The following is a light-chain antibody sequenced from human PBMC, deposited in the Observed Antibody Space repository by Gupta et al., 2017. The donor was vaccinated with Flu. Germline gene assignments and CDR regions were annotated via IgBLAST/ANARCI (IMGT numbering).Light chain of an antibody. CDR2: AAS. V-gene: IGKV1-39*01. CDR1: QIVSNY. J-gene: IGKJ2*01. CDR3: QQSYSTPYT. Sequence: GDRVTITCRASQIVSNYLNWYQQKPGKAPKVLIYAASSLQSGVPSRFSGSGSGTDFTLTISSLQPEDFATYFCQQSYSTPYTFGQGTRL.